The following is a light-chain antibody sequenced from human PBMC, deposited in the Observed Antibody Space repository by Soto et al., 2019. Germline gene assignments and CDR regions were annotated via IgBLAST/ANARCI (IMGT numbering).Light chain of an antibody. CDR2: GTS. Sequence: EIVLTQSPGTLSLSPGETATLSCRASQTVGTNFLAWYQQKPGQAPRLLMFGTSNRATDIPDRFGGSGSGNDFNLTINRLEPEDVAVYYCQHYRRTHPWTFGQRTKVEIK. V-gene: IGKV3-20*01. J-gene: IGKJ1*01. CDR3: QHYRRTHPWT. CDR1: QTVGTNF.